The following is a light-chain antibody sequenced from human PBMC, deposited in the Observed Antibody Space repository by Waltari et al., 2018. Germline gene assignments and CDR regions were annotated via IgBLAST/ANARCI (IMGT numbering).Light chain of an antibody. J-gene: IGKJ2*01. Sequence: IQLTQSPSSLSASVGDRVTITCRASQGISSYLAWYQQKPGKAPKLLIYAASTLQSGVPSRFSGSGSGTDFTLTISSLQPEDFATYYCQKADSFPPYTFGQGTKVEIQ. CDR2: AAS. CDR1: QGISSY. CDR3: QKADSFPPYT. V-gene: IGKV1-9*01.